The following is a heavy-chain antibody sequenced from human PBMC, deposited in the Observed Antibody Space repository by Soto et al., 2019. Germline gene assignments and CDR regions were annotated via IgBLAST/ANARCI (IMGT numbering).Heavy chain of an antibody. CDR1: GGSISSGGYS. V-gene: IGHV4-30-2*01. CDR3: ARAGGLGAVAVDS. Sequence: QLQLQESGSGLVKPSQTLSLTCAVSGGSISSGGYSWSWIRQPPGKGLARIGYIYPSGSTYYNPSLKSRLTISVDRSKNQFSLKMSSVPAADTAVYFCARAGGLGAVAVDSWGQGTLVTVSS. D-gene: IGHD6-19*01. J-gene: IGHJ4*02. CDR2: IYPSGST.